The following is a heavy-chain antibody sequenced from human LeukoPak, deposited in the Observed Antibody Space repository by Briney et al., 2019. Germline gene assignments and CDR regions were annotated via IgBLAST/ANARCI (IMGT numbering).Heavy chain of an antibody. CDR2: IYHSGST. V-gene: IGHV4-38-2*02. J-gene: IGHJ4*02. CDR1: GYSISSGYY. Sequence: SETLSLTCIVSGYSISSGYYWGWIRQPPGKGLEWIGSIYHSGSTYYNPSLKSRVTISVDTSKNQFSPKLSSVTAADTAVYYCARVGLGMVRGVIGYWGQGTLVTVSS. D-gene: IGHD3-10*01. CDR3: ARVGLGMVRGVIGY.